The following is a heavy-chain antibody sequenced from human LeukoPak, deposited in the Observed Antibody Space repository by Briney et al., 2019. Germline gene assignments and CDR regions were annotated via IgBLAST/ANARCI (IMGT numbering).Heavy chain of an antibody. CDR1: GGTFSSYA. Sequence: ASVKVSCKASGGTFSSYAISWVRQAPEQGLEWMGRIIPILGIANYAQKFQGRVTITADKSTSTAYMELSSLRSEDTAVYYCARDIRYSSGWYWDYWGQGALVTVSS. J-gene: IGHJ4*02. CDR3: ARDIRYSSGWYWDY. CDR2: IIPILGIA. D-gene: IGHD6-19*01. V-gene: IGHV1-69*04.